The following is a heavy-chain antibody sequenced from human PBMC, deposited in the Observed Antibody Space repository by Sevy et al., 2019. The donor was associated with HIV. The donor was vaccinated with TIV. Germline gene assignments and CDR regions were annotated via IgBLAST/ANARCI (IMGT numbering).Heavy chain of an antibody. D-gene: IGHD3-22*01. CDR2: MSPDSGTA. Sequence: ASVKVSCKTSGYTFTKNDINWLRQAAGQGLEWMGWMSPDSGTAGYAQRFQGRVTFTRDTSKTTAYMELTNLTSDDTAVYYCTKYTGVFTRGSYDNFMDVWGQGTSVTVSS. V-gene: IGHV1-8*03. CDR3: TKYTGVFTRGSYDNFMDV. CDR1: GYTFTKND. J-gene: IGHJ6*02.